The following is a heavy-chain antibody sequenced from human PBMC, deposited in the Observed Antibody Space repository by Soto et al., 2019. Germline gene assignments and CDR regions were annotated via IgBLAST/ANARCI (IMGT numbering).Heavy chain of an antibody. V-gene: IGHV3-48*03. Sequence: GGSLRLSCAASGFTFSSYEMNWVRQAPGKGLEWVSYISSSGSTIYYADSVKGRFTISRDNAKNSLYLQMNSLRAEDTAVYYCARVRDDFWSGYYDYWGQGTLVTVSS. D-gene: IGHD3-3*01. J-gene: IGHJ4*02. CDR2: ISSSGSTI. CDR3: ARVRDDFWSGYYDY. CDR1: GFTFSSYE.